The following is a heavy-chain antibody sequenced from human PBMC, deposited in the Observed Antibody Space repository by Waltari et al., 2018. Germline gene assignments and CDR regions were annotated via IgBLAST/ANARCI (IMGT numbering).Heavy chain of an antibody. D-gene: IGHD3-22*01. V-gene: IGHV1-69*13. CDR2: IIPIFGTA. CDR3: ARDRVTMIVVAKYGMDV. CDR1: GGTFSSYA. Sequence: QVQLVQSGAEVKKPGSSVKVSCKASGGTFSSYAISWVRQAPGQGLEWMGGIIPIFGTANYAQKFQGRVTITADESTSTAYMELSSLRSEDTAVYYCARDRVTMIVVAKYGMDVWGQGTTVTVSS. J-gene: IGHJ6*02.